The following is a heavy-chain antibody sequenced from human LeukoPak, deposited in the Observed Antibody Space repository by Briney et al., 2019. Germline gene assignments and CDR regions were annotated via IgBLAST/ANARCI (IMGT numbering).Heavy chain of an antibody. Sequence: NTSETLSLTCTVSGGSISSDYWSWIRQPPGKGLEWIGHIHYSGNTKYNPSLKSRVTISIDTSKNQFSLKLSSATAADTAVYHRARAIAVAGTIFDYWGQGILVTVSS. CDR3: ARAIAVAGTIFDY. D-gene: IGHD6-19*01. J-gene: IGHJ4*02. V-gene: IGHV4-59*08. CDR1: GGSISSDY. CDR2: IHYSGNT.